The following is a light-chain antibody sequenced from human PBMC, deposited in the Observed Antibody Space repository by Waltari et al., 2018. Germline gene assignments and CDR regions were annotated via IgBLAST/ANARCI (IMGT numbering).Light chain of an antibody. CDR2: KNN. CDR1: SSNIGSNY. J-gene: IGLJ7*01. V-gene: IGLV1-47*01. CDR3: AAWDDSLSGHGV. Sequence: QSVLPHPPSASGTPGQRVTIPSSGSSSNIGSNYVYWYPQLPETAPKPLIYKNNQRPSGVPDRFSGSKSGTSASLAISGLRSEDEADYYCAAWDDSLSGHGVFGGGTRLTVL.